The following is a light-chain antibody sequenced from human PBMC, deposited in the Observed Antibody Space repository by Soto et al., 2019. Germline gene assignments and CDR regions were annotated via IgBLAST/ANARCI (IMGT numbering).Light chain of an antibody. Sequence: VVLTQSPLSLSVTLGQPASISCRSSQSLGYNDGNTYLNWFHQRPGQSPRRLIYKVSTRDSGVPDRFSGSGSGTDFTLTISRVEAEDVGVYYCMQGSHWPPWTFGQGTKVEIK. CDR2: KVS. CDR3: MQGSHWPPWT. V-gene: IGKV2-30*01. J-gene: IGKJ1*01. CDR1: QSLGYNDGNTY.